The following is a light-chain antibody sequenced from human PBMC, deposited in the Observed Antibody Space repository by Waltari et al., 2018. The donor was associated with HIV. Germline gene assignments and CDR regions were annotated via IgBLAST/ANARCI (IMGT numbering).Light chain of an antibody. Sequence: EIVLTQSPATLSLSPGAIANVYFRASQSVNYYLVWYQQKPGQAPRLLIYEASKRANGIPARFSGSGSGTDFTLTISSLEPEDFAVYYCQHRYNWPRTFGQGTKVEI. CDR2: EAS. CDR3: QHRYNWPRT. V-gene: IGKV3-11*01. CDR1: QSVNYY. J-gene: IGKJ1*01.